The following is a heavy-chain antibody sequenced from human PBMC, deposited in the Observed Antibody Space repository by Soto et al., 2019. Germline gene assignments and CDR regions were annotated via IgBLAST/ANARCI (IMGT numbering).Heavy chain of an antibody. V-gene: IGHV3-33*06. CDR2: IWSDGSNK. Sequence: GGPLGLSFAASGFPFSSYGMHWVRQAPGKGLEWVAVIWSDGSNKYYADSVKGRFTISRDNSKNTLYLQMNSLRAEDTAVYYCAKDREYRGYDPAFTFDYWGQGTLVTVSS. CDR3: AKDREYRGYDPAFTFDY. D-gene: IGHD5-12*01. J-gene: IGHJ4*02. CDR1: GFPFSSYG.